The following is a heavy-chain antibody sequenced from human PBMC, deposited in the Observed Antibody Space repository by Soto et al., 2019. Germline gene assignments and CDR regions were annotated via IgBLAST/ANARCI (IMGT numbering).Heavy chain of an antibody. Sequence: QVHLQESGPGLVKPSGTLSLSCAVSGVSISSDRWWSWVRQSPGKGLEWIGEIYHSGSTNYNSALQSRVTISTDISKNQFSLKLTSVTAADTAVYYCVRNGYACPEYWGQGILLTVSS. V-gene: IGHV4-4*02. CDR2: IYHSGST. CDR3: VRNGYACPEY. CDR1: GVSISSDRW. J-gene: IGHJ4*02. D-gene: IGHD3-3*01.